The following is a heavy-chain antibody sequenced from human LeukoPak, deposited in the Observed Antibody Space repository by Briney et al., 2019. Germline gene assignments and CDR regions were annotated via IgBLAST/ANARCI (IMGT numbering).Heavy chain of an antibody. Sequence: GGSLTLSCAASGFTFNSYSMNWVRQAPGKGLEWGSYISSSSSTIYYEVSVKGRFTISRDNAKNSSYLQMNSLRAEDTAVYYGARDQAYFVSFGDYWGQGTLVTVSS. CDR1: GFTFNSYS. CDR2: ISSSSSTI. V-gene: IGHV3-48*04. CDR3: ARDQAYFVSFGDY. J-gene: IGHJ4*02. D-gene: IGHD3-16*01.